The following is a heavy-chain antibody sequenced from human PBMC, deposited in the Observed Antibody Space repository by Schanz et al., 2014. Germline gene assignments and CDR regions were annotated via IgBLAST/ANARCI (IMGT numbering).Heavy chain of an antibody. V-gene: IGHV3-33*05. Sequence: QGQLVESGGGVVQPGKSLRLSCATSGFIFRSFGIHWVRQAPGKGLEWVALVSSDGNNDYYADSVKSRFTISRDNSRNTLYLQMNSLRAEGTAVYYCARDGYSVVVISTTESFDIWGQGTMVTVSS. J-gene: IGHJ3*02. CDR2: VSSDGNND. CDR3: ARDGYSVVVISTTESFDI. CDR1: GFIFRSFG. D-gene: IGHD2-21*01.